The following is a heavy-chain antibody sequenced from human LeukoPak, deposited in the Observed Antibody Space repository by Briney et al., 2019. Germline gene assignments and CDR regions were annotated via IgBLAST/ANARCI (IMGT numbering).Heavy chain of an antibody. V-gene: IGHV3-7*01. CDR2: IKPDGSAG. CDR3: ARANNSSWHN. D-gene: IGHD6-13*01. J-gene: IGHJ4*02. Sequence: GGSLRLSCVASGVTLSNYAMSWVRHVPGRGLDWVANIKPDGSAGYYAASVKGRFTVSRDNAKNSLYLQMNSLRVEDTAVYYCARANNSSWHNWGQGTLVTVSS. CDR1: GVTLSNYA.